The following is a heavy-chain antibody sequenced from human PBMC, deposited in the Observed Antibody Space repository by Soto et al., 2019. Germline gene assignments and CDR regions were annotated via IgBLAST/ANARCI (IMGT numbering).Heavy chain of an antibody. J-gene: IGHJ6*02. CDR2: IIPIFGTA. D-gene: IGHD2-2*01. CDR3: ARSLYCSSTSCQGLADYGMDV. CDR1: GGTFSSYA. Sequence: VASVKVSCKASGGTFSSYAISWVRQAPGQGLEWMGGIIPIFGTANYAQKFQGRVTITADKSTSTAYMELSSLRSEDTAVYYCARSLYCSSTSCQGLADYGMDVWGQGTTVTVSS. V-gene: IGHV1-69*06.